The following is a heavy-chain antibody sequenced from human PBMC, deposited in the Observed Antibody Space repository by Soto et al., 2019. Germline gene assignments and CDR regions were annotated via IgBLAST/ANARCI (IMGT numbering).Heavy chain of an antibody. V-gene: IGHV3-23*01. CDR3: AKYRYSSSGSGFDY. D-gene: IGHD6-19*01. CDR1: RFNFSSYG. J-gene: IGHJ4*02. CDR2: ISGNGGST. Sequence: GESLKISCAASRFNFSSYGMSWVRQAPGKGLEWVSGISGNGGSTYYADSVKGRFTISRDNSKNTLYLQMNSLRAEDTAVYYCAKYRYSSSGSGFDYWGQGTLVTVSS.